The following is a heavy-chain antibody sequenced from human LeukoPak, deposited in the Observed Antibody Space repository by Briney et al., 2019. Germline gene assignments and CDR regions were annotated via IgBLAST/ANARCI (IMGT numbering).Heavy chain of an antibody. V-gene: IGHV4-34*01. J-gene: IGHJ5*02. CDR2: INHSGST. Sequence: SETLSLTCAVYGGSFSGYYWSWIRQPPGKGLEWIGEINHSGSTNYNPSLKSRVTISVDTSKNQFSLKLSSVTAADTAVYYCARRGSPWGQGTPVTVSS. CDR1: GGSFSGYY. CDR3: ARRGSP.